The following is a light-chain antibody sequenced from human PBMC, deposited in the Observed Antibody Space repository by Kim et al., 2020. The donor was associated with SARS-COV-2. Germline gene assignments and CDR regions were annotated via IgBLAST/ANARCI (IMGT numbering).Light chain of an antibody. J-gene: IGLJ1*01. CDR2: DVT. CDR3: ISFTGGKYA. CDR1: SRSVGAHNY. V-gene: IGLV2-8*01. Sequence: PGQSATSACTATSRSVGAHNYVSWYQQHPGKVPNLMIYDVTKRPAGVPDRFSGSKSGNTASLIVSGLQAEDEADYYCISFTGGKYAFGTGTKVTVL.